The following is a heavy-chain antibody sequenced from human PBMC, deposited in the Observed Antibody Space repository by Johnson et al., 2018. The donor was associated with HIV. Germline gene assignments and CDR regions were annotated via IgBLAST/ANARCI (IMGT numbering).Heavy chain of an antibody. V-gene: IGHV3-23*04. CDR2: ISASGGSV. D-gene: IGHD3-22*01. J-gene: IGHJ3*02. Sequence: VQLVESGGGLVQRGGSLRLSCVASGFNFSSYAMSWVRQAPGKGLEWVSVISASGGSVQYADSVMGRFTISRDNFKNTLYLQMNSLRVEDTALYYCARGFSDSSGYGYAFDIWGQGTMVTVSP. CDR3: ARGFSDSSGYGYAFDI. CDR1: GFNFSSYA.